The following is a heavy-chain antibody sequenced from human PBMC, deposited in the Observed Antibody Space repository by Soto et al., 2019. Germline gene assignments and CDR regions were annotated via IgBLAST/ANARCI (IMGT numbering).Heavy chain of an antibody. CDR1: GGTFSSYA. J-gene: IGHJ6*02. CDR2: IITIFGTA. Sequence: SVKVSRKASGGTFSSYAISWVRQAPGQGLECMGGIITIFGTANYAQKFQGRVTITADESTSTAYMEMSSLRSEDTAVYYCARDIEIVGYSDGYVGSYYLGMDVWGQGTTVTVSS. D-gene: IGHD5-18*01. CDR3: ARDIEIVGYSDGYVGSYYLGMDV. V-gene: IGHV1-69*13.